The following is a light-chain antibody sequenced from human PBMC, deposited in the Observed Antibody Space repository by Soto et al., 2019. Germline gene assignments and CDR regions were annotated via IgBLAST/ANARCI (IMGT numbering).Light chain of an antibody. V-gene: IGKV1-17*01. CDR1: QDIRND. CDR2: AAS. Sequence: DIQMTQSPSSLSASVGDRVTITCRASQDIRNDLDWYQQKPGKAPKRLIYAASSLQNGAPSRFSGSGSGTEFTLTLSSLQPEDFATYYCLQRDTYSVGGGTKVEIK. J-gene: IGKJ4*01. CDR3: LQRDTYS.